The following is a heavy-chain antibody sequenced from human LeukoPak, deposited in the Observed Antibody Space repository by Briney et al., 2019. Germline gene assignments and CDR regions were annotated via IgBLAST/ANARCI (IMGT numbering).Heavy chain of an antibody. Sequence: PGGSLRLSCEASGFTFSSYRMNWVRQAPGKGLEGVSPISSSSSYIYYADSVKGRFTISRDNAKNSLYLQMNSLRAEDTAVYYCAREPRQIAAAKINWFDPWGQGTLVTVSS. CDR1: GFTFSSYR. CDR2: ISSSSSYI. J-gene: IGHJ5*02. D-gene: IGHD6-13*01. CDR3: AREPRQIAAAKINWFDP. V-gene: IGHV3-21*01.